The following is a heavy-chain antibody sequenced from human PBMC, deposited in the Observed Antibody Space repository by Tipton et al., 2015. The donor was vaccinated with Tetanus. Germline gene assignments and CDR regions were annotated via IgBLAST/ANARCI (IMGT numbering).Heavy chain of an antibody. J-gene: IGHJ6*02. CDR3: ARDCSGGSCYNYYYYGMDV. Sequence: QLVQSGGGVVQPGRSLRLSCAASGFTFSSYGMHWVRQAPGKGLEWVAVIWYDGSNKYYADSGKGRFTISRDNSKNTLYLQMNSLRAEDTAVYYCARDCSGGSCYNYYYYGMDVWGQGTTVTVSS. V-gene: IGHV3-33*01. D-gene: IGHD2-15*01. CDR1: GFTFSSYG. CDR2: IWYDGSNK.